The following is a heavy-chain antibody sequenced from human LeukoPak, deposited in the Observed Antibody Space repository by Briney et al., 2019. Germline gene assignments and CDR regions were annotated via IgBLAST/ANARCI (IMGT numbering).Heavy chain of an antibody. D-gene: IGHD1-1*01. CDR1: GYSFTSYW. J-gene: IGHJ4*02. Sequence: GESLKISCKGSGYSFTSYWIGWVRQMPGKGLEWKGIIYPGDSDTRYSPSFQDQVTISADKSISTAYLQWSSLKASDTAMYYCARHRDNWNDFYDYWGQGTLVTVSS. V-gene: IGHV5-51*01. CDR3: ARHRDNWNDFYDY. CDR2: IYPGDSDT.